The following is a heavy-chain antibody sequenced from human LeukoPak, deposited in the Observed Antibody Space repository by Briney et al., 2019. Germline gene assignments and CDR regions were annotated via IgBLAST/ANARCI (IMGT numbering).Heavy chain of an antibody. Sequence: PSETLSLTCNVAGGSIRSYYWSWIRQSPGKGPEWIGYIYYSGNTNYNPSLKSRVTISVDTSKNQFSLKLSSVTAADTAVYYCARDSRGVVVVPAAITGYYYYYMDVWGKGTTVTVSS. J-gene: IGHJ6*03. CDR2: IYYSGNT. V-gene: IGHV4-59*12. D-gene: IGHD2-2*02. CDR1: GGSIRSYY. CDR3: ARDSRGVVVVPAAITGYYYYYMDV.